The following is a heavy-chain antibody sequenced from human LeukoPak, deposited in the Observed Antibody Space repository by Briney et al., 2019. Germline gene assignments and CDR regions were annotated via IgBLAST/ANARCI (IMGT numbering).Heavy chain of an antibody. CDR1: GFTFRNFW. J-gene: IGHJ4*01. CDR3: VRVWREVVAASTFYFDY. CDR2: INQGGYEK. D-gene: IGHD2-15*01. V-gene: IGHV3-7*01. Sequence: GGSLRLSCAASGFTFRNFWRMGVGQAPGKGREGGAHINQGGYEKHYGDSVKGRFTISRDDDKNSLYLQLDRLSAEDTAVCYCVRVWREVVAASTFYFDYWGQGTLITVSS.